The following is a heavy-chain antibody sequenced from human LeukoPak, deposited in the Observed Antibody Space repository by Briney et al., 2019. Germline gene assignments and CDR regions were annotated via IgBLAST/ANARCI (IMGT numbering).Heavy chain of an antibody. V-gene: IGHV1-2*02. CDR2: INPNSGGT. CDR1: GYTFTGYY. CDR3: AREEYSSSSGTDH. D-gene: IGHD6-6*01. J-gene: IGHJ4*02. Sequence: ASVKVSCKASGYTFTGYYMHWVRQAPGQGLEWMGWINPNSGGTNYAQKFQGRVTMTRDTSISTAYMELSRLRSDDTAVYYCAREEYSSSSGTDHWGQGTLVTVSS.